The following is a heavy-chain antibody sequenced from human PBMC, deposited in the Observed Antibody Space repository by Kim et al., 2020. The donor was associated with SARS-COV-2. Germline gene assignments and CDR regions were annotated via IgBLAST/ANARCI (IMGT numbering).Heavy chain of an antibody. D-gene: IGHD3-3*01. CDR3: AKEAYVLRFLEWLPEWSPFDY. CDR2: ISYDGSNK. V-gene: IGHV3-30*18. Sequence: GGSLRLSCAASGFTFSSYGMHWVRQAPGKGLEWVAVISYDGSNKYYADSVKGRFTISRDNSKNTLYLQMNSLRAEDTAVYYCAKEAYVLRFLEWLPEWSPFDYWGQGTLVTVSS. J-gene: IGHJ4*02. CDR1: GFTFSSYG.